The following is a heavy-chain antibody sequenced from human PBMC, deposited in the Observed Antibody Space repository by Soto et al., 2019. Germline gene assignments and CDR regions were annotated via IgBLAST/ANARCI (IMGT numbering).Heavy chain of an antibody. V-gene: IGHV3-73*01. CDR3: ASKNGHGYYYGMDV. J-gene: IGHJ6*02. CDR2: IRNKPNNYAT. Sequence: EVQLVESGGGLVQPGGSLKLSCAASGFTFSGSAMHWVRQASGKGLEWVGRIRNKPNNYATAYAASVKGRFTISRDDSRNTAYLQMNSLKTEDTAVYYWASKNGHGYYYGMDVWGQGTTVTVSS. CDR1: GFTFSGSA.